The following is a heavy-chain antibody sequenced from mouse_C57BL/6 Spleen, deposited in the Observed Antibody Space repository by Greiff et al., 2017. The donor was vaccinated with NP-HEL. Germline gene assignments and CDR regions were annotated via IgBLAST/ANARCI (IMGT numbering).Heavy chain of an antibody. J-gene: IGHJ3*01. D-gene: IGHD1-1*01. CDR1: GYSITSGYY. Sequence: EVQRVESGPGLVKPSQSLSLTCSVTGYSITSGYYWNWIRQFPGNKLEWMGYISYDGSNNYNPSLKNRISITRDTSKNQFFLKLNSVTTEDTATYYCARGDYYGSRYWGQGTLVTVSA. V-gene: IGHV3-6*01. CDR2: ISYDGSN. CDR3: ARGDYYGSRY.